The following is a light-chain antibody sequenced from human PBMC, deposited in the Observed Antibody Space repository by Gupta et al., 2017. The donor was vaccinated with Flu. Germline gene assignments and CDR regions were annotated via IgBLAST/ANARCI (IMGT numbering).Light chain of an antibody. CDR2: AAS. J-gene: IGKJ3*01. CDR3: HQSDSNPRFT. Sequence: SSLYASAGDRVTNTCRASQRIRSYLLWFKQKPSKAPKLLIYAASSWQTGVSSRFSGRGFGKDLALTISRRQQEDFATYYYHQSDSNPRFTFGHGTNVDIK. CDR1: QRIRSY. V-gene: IGKV1-39*01.